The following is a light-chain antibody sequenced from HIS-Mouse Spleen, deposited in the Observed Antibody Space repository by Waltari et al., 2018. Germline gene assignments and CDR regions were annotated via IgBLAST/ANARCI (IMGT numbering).Light chain of an antibody. Sequence: QSALTQPASVSGSPGQSITISCTGTSSDVCGYNHVPWYQQHPGKAPKLMIYEVSNRPSGVSNRFSGSQSGNTASLTISGLQAEDEADYYCSSYTSSSSWVFGGGTKLTVL. J-gene: IGLJ3*02. CDR1: SSDVCGYNH. V-gene: IGLV2-14*01. CDR2: EVS. CDR3: SSYTSSSSWV.